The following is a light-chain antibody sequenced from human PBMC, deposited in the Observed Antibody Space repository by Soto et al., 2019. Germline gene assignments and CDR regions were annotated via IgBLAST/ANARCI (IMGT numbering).Light chain of an antibody. CDR2: DAS. J-gene: IGKJ5*01. V-gene: IGKV3D-11*01. CDR1: QGVSSY. Sequence: EIVLTQSPATLSLSPGERATLSCRASQGVSSYXXWYQQXTGXXPRLLIHDASSRVTGVPARFSGSGSETDFTLTISSLEHEDFGVYFCHQRNKFGQGTRLEIK. CDR3: HQRNK.